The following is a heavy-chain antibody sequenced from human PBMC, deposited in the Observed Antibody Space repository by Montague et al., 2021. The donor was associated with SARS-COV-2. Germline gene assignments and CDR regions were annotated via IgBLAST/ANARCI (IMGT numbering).Heavy chain of an antibody. Sequence: SETLSLTCTVSGGSISSYYWSWIRQPPGKGLEWIGYIYYSGSTNYIPSLKSRVTISVDTSKNQFSLKLSSVTAADTAVYYCARVFSRWLQFDPYFDYWGQGTLVTVSS. V-gene: IGHV4-59*01. J-gene: IGHJ4*02. CDR3: ARVFSRWLQFDPYFDY. CDR1: GGSISSYY. CDR2: IYYSGST. D-gene: IGHD5-24*01.